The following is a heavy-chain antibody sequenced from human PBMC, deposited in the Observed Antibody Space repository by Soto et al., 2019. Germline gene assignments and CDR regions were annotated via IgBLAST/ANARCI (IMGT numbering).Heavy chain of an antibody. CDR2: IYFSGST. CDR3: ASSFYSGSGSSTYFFDY. J-gene: IGHJ4*02. Sequence: SETLSLTCTVSGGSISSYYWSWIRQPPGKGLEWIGYIYFSGSTNYNPSLKSRVTISLDTSKTQFSLKLNSLTAADTAVYYCASSFYSGSGSSTYFFDYWGPGTLVTVSS. D-gene: IGHD3-10*01. CDR1: GGSISSYY. V-gene: IGHV4-59*01.